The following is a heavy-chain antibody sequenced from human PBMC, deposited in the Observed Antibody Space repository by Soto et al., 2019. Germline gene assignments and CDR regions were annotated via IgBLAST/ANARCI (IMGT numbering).Heavy chain of an antibody. D-gene: IGHD7-27*01. Sequence: QVHLQESGPGLVKPSETQSLTCSVSGGSINNHYWSWIRQPPGKGLEWIGYVYYTGSTNYNPSLKSRVTMSVDTSKNQFSLNLTSLTAADTAIYYCARANWYSEYWGQGTLVTVSS. J-gene: IGHJ4*02. CDR3: ARANWYSEY. CDR2: VYYTGST. V-gene: IGHV4-59*11. CDR1: GGSINNHY.